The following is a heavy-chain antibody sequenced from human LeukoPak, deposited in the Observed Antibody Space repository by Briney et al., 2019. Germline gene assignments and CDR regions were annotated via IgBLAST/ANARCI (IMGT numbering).Heavy chain of an antibody. V-gene: IGHV4-39*01. CDR1: GVSISSDGYY. J-gene: IGHJ4*02. CDR3: ARIGGSRVFGDY. Sequence: SETLSLTCTFSGVSISSDGYYWGWVRQPPGKGLEWIGTIYYSGTYYNPSLKSRVTVSVDTSKNQFSLRLSSVTAADTAMYYCARIGGSRVFGDYWGQGILVTASS. CDR2: IYYSGT. D-gene: IGHD2-15*01.